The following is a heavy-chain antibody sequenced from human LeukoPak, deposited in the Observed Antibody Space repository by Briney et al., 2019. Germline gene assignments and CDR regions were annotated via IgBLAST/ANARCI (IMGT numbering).Heavy chain of an antibody. CDR2: INQDGHAQ. Sequence: GGSLRLSCAASGFTPSSYWMTWVRQAPGKGLEWVANINQDGHAQYYVQSVRGRFTISRDNAKNSLYLQMNSLRAEDTAVYYCARVNGDGGSSSSIDYWGQGTLVTVSS. J-gene: IGHJ4*02. CDR3: ARVNGDGGSSSSIDY. V-gene: IGHV3-7*01. CDR1: GFTPSSYW. D-gene: IGHD3-10*01.